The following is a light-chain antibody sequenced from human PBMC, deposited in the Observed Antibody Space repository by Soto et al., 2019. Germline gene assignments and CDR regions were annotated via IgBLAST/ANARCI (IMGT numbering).Light chain of an antibody. CDR1: SSDVGSYNL. CDR3: CSYASSSTFWV. J-gene: IGLJ3*02. Sequence: QSALTQPASVSGSPGQSITISCTGTSSDVGSYNLVSWYQQHPGKAPKLMIYEGSKRPSGVSNRFSGSKSGNTAPLTISGLQAEDEADYYCCSYASSSTFWVFGGGTKLTVL. CDR2: EGS. V-gene: IGLV2-23*03.